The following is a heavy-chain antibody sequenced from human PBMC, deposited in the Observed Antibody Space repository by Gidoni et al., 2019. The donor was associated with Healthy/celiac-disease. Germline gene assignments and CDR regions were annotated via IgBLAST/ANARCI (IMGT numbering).Heavy chain of an antibody. V-gene: IGHV2-70*01. J-gene: IGHJ6*02. CDR3: ARIPIVGATYYYYGMDV. CDR2: IDWDDDK. Sequence: QVTLRESGPSLVKPTQTLPLTCTFSGFSLSTSVLCVRWTRQPPVKALEWLALIDWDDDKYYSTALKNRLTISKDTSKNQVVLTMTNMDPVDTATYYCARIPIVGATYYYYGMDVWGQGTTVTVSS. CDR1: GFSLSTSVLC. D-gene: IGHD1-26*01.